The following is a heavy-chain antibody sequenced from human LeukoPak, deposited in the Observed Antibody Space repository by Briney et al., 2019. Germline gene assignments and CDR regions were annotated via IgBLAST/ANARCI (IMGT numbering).Heavy chain of an antibody. CDR3: ARLRCGSTSCLFDY. CDR2: ISSSSSYI. CDR1: GFTFSSYS. D-gene: IGHD2-2*01. V-gene: IGHV3-21*01. Sequence: GGSLRLSCAASGFTFSSYSMNWVRQAPGKGLEWVSSISSSSSYIYYADSVKGRFTISRDNAKNSLYLQMNSLRAEDTAVYYCARLRCGSTSCLFDYWGQGTLVTVSS. J-gene: IGHJ4*02.